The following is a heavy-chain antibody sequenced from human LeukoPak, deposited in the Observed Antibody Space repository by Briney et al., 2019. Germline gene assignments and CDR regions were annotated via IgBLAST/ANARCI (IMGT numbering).Heavy chain of an antibody. CDR3: ARRSKSSAIWYYFDY. D-gene: IGHD6-25*01. J-gene: IGHJ4*02. Sequence: GGSLRLSCAASGFSFSSYGINWVRQAPGKGLEWVSGTSGSGDIAYYADSVKGRFTISRDNSRNTLYLQMNSLRAEDTAVYYCARRSKSSAIWYYFDYWGQGTLVTVSS. CDR2: TSGSGDIA. V-gene: IGHV3-23*01. CDR1: GFSFSSYG.